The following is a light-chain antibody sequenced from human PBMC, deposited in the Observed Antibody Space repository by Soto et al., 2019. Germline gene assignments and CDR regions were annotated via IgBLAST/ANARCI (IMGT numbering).Light chain of an antibody. V-gene: IGKV3-15*01. CDR1: QSVSSN. CDR3: QQYNNWSQT. CDR2: GAS. Sequence: EIVMTQSPATLSVSPGERATLSCRASQSVSSNLAWYQQNPGQAPRLLIYGASTRATGIPARFSGSGFGTEFTLTISSLQSEDFAVYYCQQYNNWSQTFGQGTKVEIK. J-gene: IGKJ1*01.